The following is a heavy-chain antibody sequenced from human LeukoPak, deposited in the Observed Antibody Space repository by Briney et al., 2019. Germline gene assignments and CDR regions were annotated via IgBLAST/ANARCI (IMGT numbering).Heavy chain of an antibody. D-gene: IGHD3-22*01. V-gene: IGHV1-18*01. J-gene: IGHJ4*02. CDR1: GYTFTSYG. CDR2: ISAYNGNT. CDR3: ARRSSGYPIGREDFDY. Sequence: ASVKVSCKASGYTFTSYGISWVRQAPGQGLEWMGWISAYNGNTNYAQRLQGRVTITRDTSASTAYMELSSLRSEDTAVYYCARRSSGYPIGREDFDYWGQGTLVTVSS.